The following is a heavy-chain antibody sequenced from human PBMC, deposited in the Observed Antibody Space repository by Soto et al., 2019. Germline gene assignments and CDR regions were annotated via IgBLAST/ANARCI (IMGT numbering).Heavy chain of an antibody. CDR1: GYTFAGYY. J-gene: IGHJ4*01. D-gene: IGHD3-9*01. V-gene: IGHV1-2*04. CDR3: ARAGMTGYFRRRHDFGY. Sequence: ASVKVSCKASGYTFAGYYMHWVRQAPGQGLEWMGWINPNSGGTNYAQKFQGWVTMTRDTSISTAYMELSRLRSDDTAVYYCARAGMTGYFRRRHDFGYWGQGTLVTVSS. CDR2: INPNSGGT.